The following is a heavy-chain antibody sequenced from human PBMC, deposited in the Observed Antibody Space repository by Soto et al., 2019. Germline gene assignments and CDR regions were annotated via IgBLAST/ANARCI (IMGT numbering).Heavy chain of an antibody. CDR3: ARASRSWENYNWFDP. CDR2: IYHSGST. Sequence: PSETLSLTCAVSGYSISSGYYWGWIRQPPGKGLEWIGSIYHSGSTYYNPSLKSRVTISVDTSKNQFSLKRSSVTAADTAVYYCARASRSWENYNWFDPWGQGTLVTVPQ. D-gene: IGHD6-13*01. CDR1: GYSISSGYY. J-gene: IGHJ5*02. V-gene: IGHV4-38-2*01.